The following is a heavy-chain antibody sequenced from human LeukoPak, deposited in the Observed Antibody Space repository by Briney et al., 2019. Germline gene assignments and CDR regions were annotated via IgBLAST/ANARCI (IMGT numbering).Heavy chain of an antibody. Sequence: GASVKVSCKASGYTFTMYGISWVRQAPGQGLEWMGRIIPMFDTVNYAQNFQGRVTISADKSTTTTYMELTSLRSGDTAVYYCVRDYDTSGPQKNYFDFWGQGTLVTVSS. CDR2: IIPMFDTV. V-gene: IGHV1-69*06. CDR1: GYTFTMYG. D-gene: IGHD3-22*01. J-gene: IGHJ4*02. CDR3: VRDYDTSGPQKNYFDF.